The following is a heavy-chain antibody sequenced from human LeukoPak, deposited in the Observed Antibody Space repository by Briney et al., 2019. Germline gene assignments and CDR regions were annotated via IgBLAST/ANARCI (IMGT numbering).Heavy chain of an antibody. CDR3: ARHHSSGWATFDY. CDR1: GGSLSSRSYY. V-gene: IGHV4-39*01. Sequence: SETLSLTCTVSGGSLSSRSYYWGWTRHPPGNGLEWIGRIYYSGSTYYSPSVKSRVTIAVDTSKNQFSLKLSSVTAADTAVYYCARHHSSGWATFDYWGQGTLVTVSS. J-gene: IGHJ4*02. D-gene: IGHD6-19*01. CDR2: IYYSGST.